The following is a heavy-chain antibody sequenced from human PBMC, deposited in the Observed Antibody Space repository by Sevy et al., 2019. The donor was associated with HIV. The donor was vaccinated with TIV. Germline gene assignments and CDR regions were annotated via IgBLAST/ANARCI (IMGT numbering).Heavy chain of an antibody. J-gene: IGHJ4*02. Sequence: GGSLRLSCGASGFSFSSYSMNWVRQAPGKGLEWVSYITRSSSARDYADSVKGRFTISRDNAKNSLFLQMNSLRVEDTAVYYCVRTVSGSYRYDDYRGQGTLVTVSS. D-gene: IGHD3-16*02. CDR3: VRTVSGSYRYDDY. CDR1: GFSFSSYS. CDR2: ITRSSSAR. V-gene: IGHV3-48*01.